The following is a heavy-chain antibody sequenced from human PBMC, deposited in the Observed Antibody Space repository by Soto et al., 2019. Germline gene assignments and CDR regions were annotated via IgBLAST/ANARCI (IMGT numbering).Heavy chain of an antibody. CDR3: ARDRIAAAGTTLYYYYYGMDV. V-gene: IGHV3-21*01. Sequence: PGGSLRLSCAASGFTFSSYSMNWVRQAPGKGLEWVSSISSSSSYIYYADSVKGRFTISRDNAKNSLYLQMNSLRAEDAAVYYCARDRIAAAGTTLYYYYYGMDVWGQGTTVTVSS. D-gene: IGHD6-13*01. J-gene: IGHJ6*02. CDR2: ISSSSSYI. CDR1: GFTFSSYS.